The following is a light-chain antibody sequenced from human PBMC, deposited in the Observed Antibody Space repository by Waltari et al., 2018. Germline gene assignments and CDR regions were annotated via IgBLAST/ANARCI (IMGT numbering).Light chain of an antibody. CDR3: GAWDSSVSAYV. Sequence: QSVLTQPPSVSATPGQKVTISCSGSTSNIGNEYVSWYQQLPRTAPKLLIYKNDNRPAGIPDRFSGSKSGTSATLGITGLQTGDEAHYYCGAWDSSVSAYVFGTGTEVTVL. CDR2: KND. J-gene: IGLJ1*01. V-gene: IGLV1-51*01. CDR1: TSNIGNEY.